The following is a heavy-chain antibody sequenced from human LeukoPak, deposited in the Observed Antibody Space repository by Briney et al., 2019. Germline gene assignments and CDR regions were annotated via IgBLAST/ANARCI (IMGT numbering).Heavy chain of an antibody. D-gene: IGHD2-21*02. V-gene: IGHV3-21*01. Sequence: PGGSLGLSCAASRFSFSRYSVNWVRQAPGKGLEWVSSISSSSSYIYYADSVKGRFTISRDNAKSSLFLQMDSLRAEDTAVYYCARSSYCGADCSSFWYFDLWGRGTLVTVSS. CDR3: ARSSYCGADCSSFWYFDL. J-gene: IGHJ2*01. CDR1: RFSFSRYS. CDR2: ISSSSSYI.